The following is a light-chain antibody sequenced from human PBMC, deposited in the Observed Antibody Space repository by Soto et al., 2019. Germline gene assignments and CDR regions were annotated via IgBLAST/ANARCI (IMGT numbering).Light chain of an antibody. CDR1: QSVSSSY. Sequence: EIVLTQSPGTLSFSPGERATLSCRAIQSVSSSYLAWYQQKPGQAPRVVIYGASSRATGIPDRFSGSGSGTDFTLTINRLEPEDFAVYYCQQYGSSPRVTFGQGTRLAIK. J-gene: IGKJ5*01. CDR3: QQYGSSPRVT. CDR2: GAS. V-gene: IGKV3-20*01.